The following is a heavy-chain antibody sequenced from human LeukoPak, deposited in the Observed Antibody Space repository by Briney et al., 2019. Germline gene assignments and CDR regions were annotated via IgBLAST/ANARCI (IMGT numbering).Heavy chain of an antibody. CDR2: IYPGDSDS. Sequence: GEALKISCQGSGYSFTSYWIGWARKLPGKGPGGIGIIYPGDSDSRYSPSFQGQVTISAAKSISTVYLQWRSLKASDTAMYYCASGYCSGGSCYRPFDYWGQGTLVTVSS. CDR3: ASGYCSGGSCYRPFDY. CDR1: GYSFTSYW. V-gene: IGHV5-51*01. J-gene: IGHJ4*02. D-gene: IGHD2-15*01.